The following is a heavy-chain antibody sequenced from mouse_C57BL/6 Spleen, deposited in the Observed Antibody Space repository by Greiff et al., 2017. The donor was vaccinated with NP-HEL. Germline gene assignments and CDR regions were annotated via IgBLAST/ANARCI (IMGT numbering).Heavy chain of an antibody. J-gene: IGHJ4*01. V-gene: IGHV1-64*01. D-gene: IGHD1-1*01. CDR2: IHPNSGST. Sequence: VQLQQSGAELVKPGASVKLSCKASGYTFTSYWMHWVKQRPGQGLEWIGMIHPNSGSTNYNEKFKSKATLTVDKSSSTAYMQLSSLTSEDSAVYYCARKYYGSSYFYAMDYWGQGTSVTVSS. CDR1: GYTFTSYW. CDR3: ARKYYGSSYFYAMDY.